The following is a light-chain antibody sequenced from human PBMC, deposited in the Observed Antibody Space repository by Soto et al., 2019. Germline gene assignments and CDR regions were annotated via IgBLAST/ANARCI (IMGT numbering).Light chain of an antibody. CDR1: SGSVSTSYY. V-gene: IGLV8-61*01. CDR3: VLYVGSGISV. CDR2: STN. Sequence: QTVVTQVPSFSVSPGGTVTLTCGLNSGSVSTSYYPSWYQQTPGQAPRTLIYSTNTRSSGVPDRFSGSILGNKAALTITGAQADDESDYYCVLYVGSGISVFGGGTKLTVL. J-gene: IGLJ2*01.